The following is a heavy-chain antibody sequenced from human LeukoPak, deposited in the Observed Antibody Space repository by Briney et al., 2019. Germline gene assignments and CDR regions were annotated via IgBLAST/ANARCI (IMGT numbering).Heavy chain of an antibody. Sequence: GGSLRLSCAASGFIFSTYTMIWVRQAPGKGLEWVSTISDSGGSTYYADSVEGRFTISRDNSKNTLYLQMNSLRAEDTAVYYCAKRHPSVTTFDYWGQGTLVTVPS. CDR2: ISDSGGST. J-gene: IGHJ4*02. CDR1: GFIFSTYT. V-gene: IGHV3-23*01. D-gene: IGHD4-17*01. CDR3: AKRHPSVTTFDY.